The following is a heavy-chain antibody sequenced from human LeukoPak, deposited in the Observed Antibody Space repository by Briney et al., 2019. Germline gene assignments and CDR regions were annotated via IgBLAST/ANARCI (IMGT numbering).Heavy chain of an antibody. CDR1: GFTFSSYA. Sequence: PGGSLRLSCAASGFTFSSYAMHWVRQAPGKGLEWVAVISYDGSNKYYADSVRGRFTISRDNSKNTLYLQMNSLRAEDTAVYYCARDGQYSGSYYFDSWGQGNLVTVSS. D-gene: IGHD1-26*01. J-gene: IGHJ4*02. CDR3: ARDGQYSGSYYFDS. V-gene: IGHV3-30-3*01. CDR2: ISYDGSNK.